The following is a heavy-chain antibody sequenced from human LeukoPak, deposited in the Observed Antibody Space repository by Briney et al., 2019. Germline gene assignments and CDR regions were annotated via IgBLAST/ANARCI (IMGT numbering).Heavy chain of an antibody. D-gene: IGHD1-1*01. J-gene: IGHJ5*02. Sequence: SETLSLTCAVYGGSFSGYYWSWIRQPPGKGLEWIGEINHSGSTNYNPSLKSRVTISVDTSKNQFSLKLSSVTAADTAVYYCARGRTRRNWFDPWGQGTLVTVFS. CDR1: GGSFSGYY. CDR2: INHSGST. V-gene: IGHV4-34*01. CDR3: ARGRTRRNWFDP.